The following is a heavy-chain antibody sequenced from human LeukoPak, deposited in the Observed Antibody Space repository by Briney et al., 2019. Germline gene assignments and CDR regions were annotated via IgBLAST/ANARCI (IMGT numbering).Heavy chain of an antibody. Sequence: GGSLRLSCAASGFTFSSYAMAWVRQAPGKGPEWVSSIDGDGDDKYYADFVKGRFTISRDNSKNTLYVQMNSLRAEDTAQYFCAKYCYGSGNLYAFDIWGQGTMVTVS. CDR3: AKYCYGSGNLYAFDI. V-gene: IGHV3-23*01. CDR1: GFTFSSYA. CDR2: IDGDGDDK. D-gene: IGHD3-10*01. J-gene: IGHJ3*02.